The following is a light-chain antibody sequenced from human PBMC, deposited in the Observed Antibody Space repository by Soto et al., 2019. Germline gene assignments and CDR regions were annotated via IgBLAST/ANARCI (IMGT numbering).Light chain of an antibody. CDR3: QQYRKRPLS. CDR1: QSVSTN. V-gene: IGKV3-15*01. J-gene: IGKJ3*01. CDR2: GAS. Sequence: EMLMTQSPATLSVSPGERATLSCRASQSVSTNVACSQQKPGQAPRRLIYGASSRATGIPARFSGSGSGTEFTLTFSSLQSEDFAVDYCQQYRKRPLSFGPGNKVDTK.